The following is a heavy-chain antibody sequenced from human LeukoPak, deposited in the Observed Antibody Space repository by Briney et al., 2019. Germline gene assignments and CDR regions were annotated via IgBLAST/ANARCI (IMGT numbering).Heavy chain of an antibody. CDR2: INPNSGGT. CDR3: AAPYCSSTSCYEAFDY. CDR1: GYTFTGYY. J-gene: IGHJ4*02. D-gene: IGHD2-2*01. V-gene: IGHV1-2*02. Sequence: ASVKVSCKASGYTFTGYYMHWVRQAPGQGLEWMGWINPNSGGTNYAQKFQGRVTMTRDTSISTAYMELSRLRSDDTAVYYCAAPYCSSTSCYEAFDYWGQGTLVTVSS.